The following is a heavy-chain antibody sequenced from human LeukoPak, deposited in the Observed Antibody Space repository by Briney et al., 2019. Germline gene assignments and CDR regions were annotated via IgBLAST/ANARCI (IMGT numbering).Heavy chain of an antibody. Sequence: SETLSLTCTVSGGSISSGDYYWSWIRQPPGKGLEWIGYIYYSGSTYYNPSLKSRVTISVDTSKNQFSLKLSSVTAADTAVYYCARERKLYAFDIWGQGTMVTVSS. D-gene: IGHD1-14*01. CDR1: GGSISSGDYY. J-gene: IGHJ3*02. CDR3: ARERKLYAFDI. CDR2: IYYSGST. V-gene: IGHV4-30-4*01.